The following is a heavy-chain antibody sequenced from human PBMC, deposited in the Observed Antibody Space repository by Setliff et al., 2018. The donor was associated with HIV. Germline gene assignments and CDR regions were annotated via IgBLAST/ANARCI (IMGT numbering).Heavy chain of an antibody. CDR2: IYTSGST. CDR1: GGSISSGRYY. J-gene: IGHJ1*01. CDR3: ARESGSYPYRVLQH. V-gene: IGHV4-61*02. D-gene: IGHD1-26*01. Sequence: PSETLSLTCTVSGGSISSGRYYWTWIRQPAGKGLEWIGRIYTSGSTNYNPSLKSRVAISLDTSKNQFSLNLNSVTAADTAVYYCARESGSYPYRVLQHWGQGTLVTVSS.